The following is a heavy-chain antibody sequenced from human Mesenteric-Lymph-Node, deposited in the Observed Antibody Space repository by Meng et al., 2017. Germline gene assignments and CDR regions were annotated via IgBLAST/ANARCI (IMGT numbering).Heavy chain of an antibody. J-gene: IGHJ4*02. CDR3: ARVIGSGFPDY. CDR2: INHSGST. Sequence: SETLSLTCAVYGGSFSGYYWSWIRQPPGKGLEWIGEINHSGSTNYNPSLKSRVTISVDTSKNQFSLKLSSVTAADTAVYYCARVIGSGFPDYWGQGTLVTVSS. V-gene: IGHV4-34*01. D-gene: IGHD3-10*01. CDR1: GGSFSGYY.